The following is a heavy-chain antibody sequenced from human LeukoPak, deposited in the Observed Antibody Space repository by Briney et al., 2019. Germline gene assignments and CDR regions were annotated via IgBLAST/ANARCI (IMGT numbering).Heavy chain of an antibody. J-gene: IGHJ4*02. D-gene: IGHD3-9*01. Sequence: GASVKVSCKASGYTFTGYYMHWVRQAPGQGLEWMGWINPNSGGTNYAQKFQGRVTMTRDTSISTAYMELSRLRSDDTAVYYCARAPPRYFDWLLTSFDYWGQGTLVTVS. CDR2: INPNSGGT. V-gene: IGHV1-2*02. CDR3: ARAPPRYFDWLLTSFDY. CDR1: GYTFTGYY.